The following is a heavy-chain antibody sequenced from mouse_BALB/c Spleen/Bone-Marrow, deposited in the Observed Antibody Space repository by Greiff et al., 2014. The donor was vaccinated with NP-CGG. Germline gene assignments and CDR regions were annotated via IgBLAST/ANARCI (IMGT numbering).Heavy chain of an antibody. V-gene: IGHV14-3*02. J-gene: IGHJ1*01. Sequence: VQLQQPGAELVKPGASVKLSCTASGFNIKDTYMHWVKQRPEQGLEWIVRIDPANGNTKYDPKFQGKATITADTSSNTAYPQLSSLTSEDTAVYYCATMITDWYFDVWGAGTTVTVSS. D-gene: IGHD2-4*01. CDR1: GFNIKDTY. CDR2: IDPANGNT. CDR3: ATMITDWYFDV.